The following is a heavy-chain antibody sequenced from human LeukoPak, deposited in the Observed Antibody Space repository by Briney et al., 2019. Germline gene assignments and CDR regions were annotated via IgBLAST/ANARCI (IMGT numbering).Heavy chain of an antibody. CDR2: IYPGDSDT. D-gene: IGHD3-22*01. CDR1: GYSFTSYW. Sequence: GESRKVSCKGSGYSFTSYWIGWVRQMPGKGLEWMGIIYPGDSDTRYSPSFQGRVTISADKSISTAYLQWSSLKASDTAMYYCAPSSGYYLKSFDYWGERTLDTVSS. J-gene: IGHJ4*02. CDR3: APSSGYYLKSFDY. V-gene: IGHV5-51*01.